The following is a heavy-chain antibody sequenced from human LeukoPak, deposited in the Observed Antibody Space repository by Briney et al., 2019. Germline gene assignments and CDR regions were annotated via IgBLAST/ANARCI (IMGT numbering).Heavy chain of an antibody. CDR3: ARGLGYCSSSSCHDH. J-gene: IGHJ4*02. Sequence: AASVKVSCKASGYTFTSYDINWVRQATGQGLEWMGWMNPNSGNTGYAQKFQGTVTMTRNTSISTAYMELSSLRCEDTAVYYCARGLGYCSSSSCHDHWGQGTVVTVSS. D-gene: IGHD2-2*01. V-gene: IGHV1-8*01. CDR1: GYTFTSYD. CDR2: MNPNSGNT.